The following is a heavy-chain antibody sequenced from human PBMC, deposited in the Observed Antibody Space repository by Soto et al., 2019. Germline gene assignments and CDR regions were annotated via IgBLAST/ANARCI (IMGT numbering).Heavy chain of an antibody. D-gene: IGHD3-16*02. Sequence: ASVKVSCKASGDTDTNYVISWVRQAPGQGLEWMGGIFPKFGTTYSAQKLQDRLTITADESTSTVYMQLSSLRLDDTAVYYCEAEMTFGKLSVVWGQGTTVIVSS. CDR1: GDTDTNYV. J-gene: IGHJ6*02. CDR3: EAEMTFGKLSVV. CDR2: IFPKFGTT. V-gene: IGHV1-69*13.